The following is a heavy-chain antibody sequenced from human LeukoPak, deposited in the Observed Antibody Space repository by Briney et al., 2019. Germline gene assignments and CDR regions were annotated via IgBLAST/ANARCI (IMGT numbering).Heavy chain of an antibody. J-gene: IGHJ6*03. CDR2: INHSGST. CDR3: ARVSAVTTYYYYYMDV. Sequence: PSETLSLTCALYGGSFSGYYWSWIRQPPRKGLEWIGEINHSGSTTYNPSLKSRVTISVDTSKNQFSLKLSSVTAADTAVYYCARVSAVTTYYYYYMDVWGKGTTVTVSS. D-gene: IGHD4-11*01. V-gene: IGHV4-34*01. CDR1: GGSFSGYY.